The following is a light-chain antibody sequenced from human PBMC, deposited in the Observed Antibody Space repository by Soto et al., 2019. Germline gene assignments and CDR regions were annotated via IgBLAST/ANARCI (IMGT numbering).Light chain of an antibody. V-gene: IGLV1-40*01. CDR3: KSYDSSLSGWV. Sequence: QSVLTQPPSVSGAPGQRVTISCTGSSSNIGAVYDVHWYQQLPGTAPKLLIYGNSNRPSGVPDRFSGSKSGTSASLAITGLQAEDEADYYCKSYDSSLSGWVFGGGTKLTVL. J-gene: IGLJ3*02. CDR2: GNS. CDR1: SSNIGAVYD.